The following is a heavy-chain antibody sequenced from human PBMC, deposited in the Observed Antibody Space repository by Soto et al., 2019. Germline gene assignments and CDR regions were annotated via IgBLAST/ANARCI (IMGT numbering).Heavy chain of an antibody. CDR2: INWNGGST. D-gene: IGHD2-15*01. Sequence: EVQLVESGGGVVRPGGSLRLSCAASGFTFDDYGMSWVRQAPGKGLEWVSGINWNGGSTGYADSVKGRFTISRDNAKNSLYMQMISLRGEDTALYHCARGGYCSGGSCSLFDYWGQGTLVTVSS. CDR1: GFTFDDYG. CDR3: ARGGYCSGGSCSLFDY. J-gene: IGHJ4*02. V-gene: IGHV3-20*01.